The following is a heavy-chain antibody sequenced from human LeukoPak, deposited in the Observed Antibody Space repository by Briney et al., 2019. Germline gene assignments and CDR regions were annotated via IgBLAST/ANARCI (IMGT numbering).Heavy chain of an antibody. CDR3: ARGRPARITIFGVVFWRGFDP. J-gene: IGHJ5*02. Sequence: SQTLSLTCTVSGDSISGDYYWSWIRQPPGKGLEWIGEINHSGSTNYNPSLKSRVAISVDTSKNQFSLKLSSVTAADTAVYYCARGRPARITIFGVVFWRGFDPWGQGTLVTVSS. V-gene: IGHV4-34*01. CDR1: GDSISGDYY. D-gene: IGHD3-3*01. CDR2: INHSGST.